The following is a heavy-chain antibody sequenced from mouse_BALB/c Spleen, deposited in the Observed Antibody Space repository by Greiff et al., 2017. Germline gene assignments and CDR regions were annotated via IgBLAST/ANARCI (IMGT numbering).Heavy chain of an antibody. CDR2: IWGDGST. Sequence: QVTLKVSGPGLVAPSQSLSITCTVSGFSLTSYGVSWVRQPPGKGLEWLGVIWGDGSTNYHSALISRLSISKDNSKSQVFLKLNSLQTDDTATYYCAKGGNYYSAWFAYWGQGTLVTVSA. CDR3: AKGGNYYSAWFAY. D-gene: IGHD2-1*01. J-gene: IGHJ3*01. V-gene: IGHV2-3*01. CDR1: GFSLTSYG.